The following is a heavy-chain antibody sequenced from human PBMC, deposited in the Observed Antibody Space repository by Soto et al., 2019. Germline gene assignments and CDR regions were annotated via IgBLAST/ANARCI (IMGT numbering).Heavy chain of an antibody. J-gene: IGHJ5*02. CDR2: IIPILGIA. CDR1: GGTFSSYT. V-gene: IGHV1-69*04. CDR3: ARDPLSGSSGYYYNWFDP. D-gene: IGHD3-22*01. Sequence: ASVKVSCKASGGTFSSYTISWVRQAPGQGLEWMGRIIPILGIANYAQKFQGRVTITADKSTSTAYMELSSLRSEDTAVYYCARDPLSGSSGYYYNWFDPWGQGTLVTVSS.